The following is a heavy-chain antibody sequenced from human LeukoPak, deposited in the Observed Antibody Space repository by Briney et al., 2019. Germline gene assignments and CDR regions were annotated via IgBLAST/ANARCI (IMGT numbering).Heavy chain of an antibody. D-gene: IGHD3-10*01. CDR1: GFTFSSYG. V-gene: IGHV3-30*02. Sequence: GGSLRLSCAASGFTFSSYGMHWVRQAPGKGLEWVAFIRYDGSNKYYADSVKGRFTISRDNSKNTLYLQMNSLRAEDTAVYYCAKDLSSGSYFPFDYWGQGTLVTVSS. J-gene: IGHJ4*02. CDR2: IRYDGSNK. CDR3: AKDLSSGSYFPFDY.